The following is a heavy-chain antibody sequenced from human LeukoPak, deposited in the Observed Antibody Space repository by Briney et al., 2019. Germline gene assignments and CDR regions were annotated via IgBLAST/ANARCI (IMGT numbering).Heavy chain of an antibody. CDR2: INHSGST. Sequence: NSSETLSLTCAVYGGSFSGYYWSWIRQPPGKGLEWIGEINHSGSTNYNPSLKSRVTISVDTSKNQFSLKLSSVTAADTAVYYCANFSHRRGGSWGQGTLVTVSS. CDR3: ANFSHRRGGS. CDR1: GGSFSGYY. V-gene: IGHV4-34*01. D-gene: IGHD3-16*01. J-gene: IGHJ5*02.